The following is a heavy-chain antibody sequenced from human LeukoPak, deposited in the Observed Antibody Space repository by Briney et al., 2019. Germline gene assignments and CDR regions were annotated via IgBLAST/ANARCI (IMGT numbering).Heavy chain of an antibody. J-gene: IGHJ6*03. V-gene: IGHV3-30*15. D-gene: IGHD5-18*01. CDR1: GFTFSDYA. CDR2: ISYDGSNE. CDR3: ARANTGMVRGYYYYMDV. Sequence: SGGSLRLSCAASGFTFSDYAMHWVRQARGKGREWVVVISYDGSNEYYADSVEGRFTLSRDKSKSTLYLQMSSLRVEDTAVYYCARANTGMVRGYYYYMDVWGKGTTVTVSS.